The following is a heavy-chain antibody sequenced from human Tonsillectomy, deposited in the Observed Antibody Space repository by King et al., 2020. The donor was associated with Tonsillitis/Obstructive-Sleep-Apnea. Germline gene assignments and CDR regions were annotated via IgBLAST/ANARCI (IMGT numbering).Heavy chain of an antibody. V-gene: IGHV3-49*05. Sequence: VQLVESGGGLVKPGRSLRLSCLGSGFAFGEYALTWIRQAPGKGLEWVGCIRSKAFGGTTKYAASAKGRFTISRNDSNTSAYLQMNGLKTEDTAVYYCTRDQLGLLGDAFDVWGQGTMVTVSS. CDR1: GFAFGEYA. J-gene: IGHJ3*01. CDR3: TRDQLGLLGDAFDV. CDR2: IRSKAFGGTT. D-gene: IGHD1-26*01.